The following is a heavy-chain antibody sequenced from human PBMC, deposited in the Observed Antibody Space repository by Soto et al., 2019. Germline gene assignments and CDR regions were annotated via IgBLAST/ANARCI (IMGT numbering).Heavy chain of an antibody. J-gene: IGHJ6*02. CDR3: ARCRRGFVDWRPIGGYYGMDA. D-gene: IGHD3-3*01. V-gene: IGHV4-34*01. Sequence: QVQLQQWGAGLLKPSETLSLTCAVYGGSFSGYYWSWIRQPPGKGLEWIGEINHSGSTNHNPSLKSRVTISVDTSKNQFSLKLSSVTAADTAVYYCARCRRGFVDWRPIGGYYGMDAWGQGTTVTVSS. CDR1: GGSFSGYY. CDR2: INHSGST.